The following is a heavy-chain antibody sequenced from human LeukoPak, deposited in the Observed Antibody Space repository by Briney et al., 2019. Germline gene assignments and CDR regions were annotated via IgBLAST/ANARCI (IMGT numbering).Heavy chain of an antibody. J-gene: IGHJ4*02. D-gene: IGHD5-12*01. CDR3: ARDPIYEGGYGLGGPYYFDF. CDR2: IIPVLDII. Sequence: ASVKVSCKPSGGTFTNYAFSWVRQAPGQGLEWMGRIIPVLDIINYAQKFQDRLTVVADTSTGTVYMELAGLRSEDTAVYYCARDPIYEGGYGLGGPYYFDFWGQGTLVTVSS. CDR1: GGTFTNYA. V-gene: IGHV1-69*04.